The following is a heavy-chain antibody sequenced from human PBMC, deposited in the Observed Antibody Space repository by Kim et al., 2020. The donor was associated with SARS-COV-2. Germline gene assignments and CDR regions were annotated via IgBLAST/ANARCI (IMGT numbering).Heavy chain of an antibody. J-gene: IGHJ4*02. Sequence: SETLSLTCTVSGGSISSYYWSWIRQPPGKGLEWIGYIYYSGSTNYNPSLKSRVTTSVNTSKNQSSLKLSSVTAADTAVYYCARAAVFGTWDYCGQGTLVTVSS. CDR3: ARAAVFGTWDY. CDR1: GGSISSYY. CDR2: IYYSGST. D-gene: IGHD3-3*01. V-gene: IGHV4-59*01.